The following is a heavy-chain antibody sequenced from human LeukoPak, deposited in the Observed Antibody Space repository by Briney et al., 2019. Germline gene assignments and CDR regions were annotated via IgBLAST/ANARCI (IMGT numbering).Heavy chain of an antibody. V-gene: IGHV4-39*01. CDR2: IYYSGST. CDR1: GGSISSSSYY. Sequence: SETLSLTCTVSGGSISSSSYYWGWIRQPPGKGLEWIGNIYYSGSTYDNSSLKSRVTISVDTSKNQFSLRLSSVTAADTAVYYCATIEAVRFHYWGQGTLVTASS. D-gene: IGHD6-19*01. CDR3: ATIEAVRFHY. J-gene: IGHJ4*02.